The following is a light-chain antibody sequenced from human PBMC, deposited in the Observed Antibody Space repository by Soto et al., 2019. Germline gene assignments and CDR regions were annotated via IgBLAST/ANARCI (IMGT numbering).Light chain of an antibody. V-gene: IGLV3-1*01. Sequence: SYELTQPPSVSVSPGQTASITCSGDKLGDKYACCYQQKPGQSPVLVIYQDSKLPSGIPERFSGSNAGNTATLTISGTQAMDEADYYCQAWDSSYVVFGGGTKLTVL. CDR1: KLGDKY. CDR3: QAWDSSYVV. CDR2: QDS. J-gene: IGLJ2*01.